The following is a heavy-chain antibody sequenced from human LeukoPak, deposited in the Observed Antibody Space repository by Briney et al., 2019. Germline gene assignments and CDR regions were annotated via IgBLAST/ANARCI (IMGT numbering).Heavy chain of an antibody. J-gene: IGHJ4*02. Sequence: GGSLRLSCAASGFTFSSYSMNWVRQAPGKGLEWVSSISSSSSYIYYADSVKGRFTISRDNAKNSLYLKMNSLRAEDTAVYYCARDAPLGGFDYWGQGTLVTVSS. CDR1: GFTFSSYS. D-gene: IGHD3-10*01. CDR2: ISSSSSYI. CDR3: ARDAPLGGFDY. V-gene: IGHV3-21*01.